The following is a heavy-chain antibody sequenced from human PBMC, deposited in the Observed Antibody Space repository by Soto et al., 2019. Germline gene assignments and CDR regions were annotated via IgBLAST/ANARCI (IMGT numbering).Heavy chain of an antibody. Sequence: GWSLRLSCAASGFTFSSYGMHLVRQAPGKGLEWVAVISYDGSNKYYADSVKGRFTISRDNSKNTLYLQMNRLRAEDTAVYYCAKDGEPGFIAAAGDNWFDPWGQGTLVTVSS. J-gene: IGHJ5*02. CDR1: GFTFSSYG. CDR2: ISYDGSNK. CDR3: AKDGEPGFIAAAGDNWFDP. D-gene: IGHD6-13*01. V-gene: IGHV3-30*18.